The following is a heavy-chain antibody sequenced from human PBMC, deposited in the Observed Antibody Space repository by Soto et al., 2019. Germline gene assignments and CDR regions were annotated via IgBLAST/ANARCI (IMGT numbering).Heavy chain of an antibody. J-gene: IGHJ4*02. CDR3: ARSPPEAVDGFDY. V-gene: IGHV1-69*01. D-gene: IGHD6-19*01. CDR1: GGTFSSYA. CDR2: IIPIFGTA. Sequence: QVQLVQSGADVKKPGSSVKVSCKASGGTFSSYAISWVRQAPGQGLEWMGGIIPIFGTATDAQNFQGRVTITADAASSTAYMELSSLRSEDTAVYYCARSPPEAVDGFDYWGQGTLVPVSS.